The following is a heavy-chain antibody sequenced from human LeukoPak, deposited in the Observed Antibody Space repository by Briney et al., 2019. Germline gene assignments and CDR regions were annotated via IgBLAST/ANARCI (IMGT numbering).Heavy chain of an antibody. CDR3: ARDPYCSGGGCYWYFDL. CDR2: IYTSGST. CDR1: GGSISSYY. V-gene: IGHV4-4*07. Sequence: SETLSLTCTVSGGSISSYYWSWIRQPAGKGLEWIGRIYTSGSTNYNPSLKSRVTMSVDTSKNQFSLKLSSVTAADTAVYYCARDPYCSGGGCYWYFDLWGRGTLVTVSS. D-gene: IGHD2-15*01. J-gene: IGHJ2*01.